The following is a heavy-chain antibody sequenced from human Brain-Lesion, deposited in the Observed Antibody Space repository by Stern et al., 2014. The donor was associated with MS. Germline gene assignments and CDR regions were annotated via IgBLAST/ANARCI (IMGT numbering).Heavy chain of an antibody. CDR3: ARAVRNQLLSEY. CDR1: GYTFSSYD. CDR2: MNPYSGNT. Sequence: QVQLVQSGAEVKKPGASVTVSCKASGYTFSSYDIPWVRQASGPGLEGMGWMNPYSGNTGYAQKFKGRVSMTSDPSISTVYMELTSLTSDDTAVYFCARAVRNQLLSEYWGQGTLVTVS. J-gene: IGHJ4*02. V-gene: IGHV1-8*01. D-gene: IGHD2-2*01.